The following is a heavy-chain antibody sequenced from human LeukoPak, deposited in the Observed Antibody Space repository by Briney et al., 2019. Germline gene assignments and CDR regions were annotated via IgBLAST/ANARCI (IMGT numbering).Heavy chain of an antibody. D-gene: IGHD1-1*01. Sequence: PGGSLRLSCAPSGFTFSSYTMHWVRQAPGKGLEWVASISSSSTYIYYADTVKGRFTISRDNAKNALYLQMTGLRAEDSAVYYCARNNWVDYWGQGTLVTVSS. CDR2: ISSSSTYI. V-gene: IGHV3-21*01. CDR3: ARNNWVDY. J-gene: IGHJ4*02. CDR1: GFTFSSYT.